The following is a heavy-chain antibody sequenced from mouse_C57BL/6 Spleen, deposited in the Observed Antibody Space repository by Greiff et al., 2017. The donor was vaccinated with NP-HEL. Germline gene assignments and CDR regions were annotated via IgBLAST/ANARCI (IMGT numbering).Heavy chain of an antibody. D-gene: IGHD4-1*01. Sequence: VQLQQSGAELVRPGSSVKLSCKASGYTFTSYWMDWVKQRPGQGLEWIGNIYPSDSETHYNQKFKDKATLTVDKSSSTAYMQLSSLTSEDSAVYYCASGPTGDYFDYWGQGTTLTVSS. CDR2: IYPSDSET. V-gene: IGHV1-61*01. CDR3: ASGPTGDYFDY. CDR1: GYTFTSYW. J-gene: IGHJ2*01.